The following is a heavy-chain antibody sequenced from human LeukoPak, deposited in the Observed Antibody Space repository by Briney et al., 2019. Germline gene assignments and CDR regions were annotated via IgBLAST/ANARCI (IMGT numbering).Heavy chain of an antibody. CDR3: ARVPEDYDSSGYSIYYFDY. D-gene: IGHD3-22*01. CDR2: IYYSGRT. V-gene: IGHV4-59*01. Sequence: PSETLSLTCTVSGGCISSYYWSWIRQPPGKGLEWIGYIYYSGRTNYNPSLKSRVTISVDTSKNQFSLKLSSVTAADTAVYYCARVPEDYDSSGYSIYYFDYWGQGTLVTVSS. CDR1: GGCISSYY. J-gene: IGHJ4*02.